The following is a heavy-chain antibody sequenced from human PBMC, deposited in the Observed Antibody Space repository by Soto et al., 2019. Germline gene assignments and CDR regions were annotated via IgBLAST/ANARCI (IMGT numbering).Heavy chain of an antibody. CDR1: GYTFTSYA. CDR3: AIDLQADY. V-gene: IGHV1-3*01. J-gene: IGHJ4*02. CDR2: INAGNGNT. Sequence: QVQLVQSGAEVKKPGASVKVSCKASGYTFTSYAMHWVRPSAVQRREWLGWINAGNGNTKYSPKFQGRVTITRDTSASTASMELSTLSSEDTAVYYCAIDLQADYWGQGTLVTVSS.